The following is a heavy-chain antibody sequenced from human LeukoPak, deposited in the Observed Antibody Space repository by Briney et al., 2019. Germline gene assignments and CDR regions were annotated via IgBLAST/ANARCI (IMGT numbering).Heavy chain of an antibody. Sequence: PSETLSLTCTVSGGPISTYYWSWIRQPAGKGLEWIGRIFTSGITHYNPSLKSRVTMSIDTSKNQFSLRLSSVTAADTAVYYCARVFDKDVWGKGTTVTVSS. CDR2: IFTSGIT. J-gene: IGHJ6*03. D-gene: IGHD2-21*01. CDR3: ARVFDKDV. V-gene: IGHV4-4*07. CDR1: GGPISTYY.